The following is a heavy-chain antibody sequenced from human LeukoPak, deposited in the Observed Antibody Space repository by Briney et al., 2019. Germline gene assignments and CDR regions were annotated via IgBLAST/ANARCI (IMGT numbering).Heavy chain of an antibody. CDR2: IYHSGST. J-gene: IGHJ6*03. Sequence: SETLSLTCTVSGGSISSGGYYWSWIRQPPGKGLEWIGYIYHSGSTYYNPSLKSRVTISVDRSKNQFSLKLSSVTAADTAVYYCARGLYSSTRSLYYYYYMDVWGKGTTVTVS. CDR1: GGSISSGGYY. V-gene: IGHV4-30-2*01. D-gene: IGHD6-13*01. CDR3: ARGLYSSTRSLYYYYYMDV.